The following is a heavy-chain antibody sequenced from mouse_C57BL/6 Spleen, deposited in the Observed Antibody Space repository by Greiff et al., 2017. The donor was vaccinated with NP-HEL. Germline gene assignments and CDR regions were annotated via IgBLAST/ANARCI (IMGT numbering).Heavy chain of an antibody. CDR3: ARTAQATSWFAY. J-gene: IGHJ3*01. CDR1: GYAFSSYW. V-gene: IGHV1-80*01. D-gene: IGHD3-2*02. Sequence: VQLQQSGAELVKPGASVKISCKASGYAFSSYWMNWVKQRPGKGLEWIGQIYPGDGDTNYNGKFKGKATLTADKSSSTAYMQLSSLTSEDSAVYFCARTAQATSWFAYWGQGTLVTVSA. CDR2: IYPGDGDT.